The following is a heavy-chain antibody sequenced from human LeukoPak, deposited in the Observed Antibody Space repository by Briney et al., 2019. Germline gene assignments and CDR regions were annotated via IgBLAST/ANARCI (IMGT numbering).Heavy chain of an antibody. CDR2: ISYDGSNK. CDR1: GFTFSSYA. D-gene: IGHD1-1*01. Sequence: GGSLRLSCAASGFTFSSYAMHWVRQAPGKGLEWVAVISYDGSNKYYADSVKGRFTISRDNSKNTLYLQMNSLRAEDTAVYYCASDSLAIDAFDIWGQGTMVTVSS. V-gene: IGHV3-30-3*01. CDR3: ASDSLAIDAFDI. J-gene: IGHJ3*02.